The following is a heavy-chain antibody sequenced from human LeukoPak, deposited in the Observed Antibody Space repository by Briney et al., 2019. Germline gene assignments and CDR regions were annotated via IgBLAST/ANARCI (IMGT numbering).Heavy chain of an antibody. CDR1: GFTFSNYW. J-gene: IGHJ4*02. D-gene: IGHD5-24*01. Sequence: GGSLRLSCAVSGFTFSNYWMNWVRQAPGKGLEWVANIKQDGSEKYYVDSVKGRFTISRDNAKNSLYLQMNSLRAEDTAVYYCARDTDGYNLDHYFDYWGQGTLVTVSS. CDR2: IKQDGSEK. CDR3: ARDTDGYNLDHYFDY. V-gene: IGHV3-7*01.